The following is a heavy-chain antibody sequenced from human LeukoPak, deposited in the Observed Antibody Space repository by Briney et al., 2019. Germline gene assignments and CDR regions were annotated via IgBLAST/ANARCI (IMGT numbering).Heavy chain of an antibody. CDR1: GGSISSGSYY. J-gene: IGHJ4*02. V-gene: IGHV4-61*02. CDR2: IYTSGST. Sequence: PSQTLSLTCTVSGGSISSGSYYWSWIRQPAGKGLEWIGRIYTSGSTNYNPSLKSRVTISVDTSKNQFSLKLSSVTAADTAVYYCASSPHYYDSSGYYFDYWGQGTLVTVSS. CDR3: ASSPHYYDSSGYYFDY. D-gene: IGHD3-22*01.